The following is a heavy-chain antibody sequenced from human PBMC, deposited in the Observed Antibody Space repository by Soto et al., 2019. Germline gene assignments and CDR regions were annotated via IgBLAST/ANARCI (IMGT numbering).Heavy chain of an antibody. J-gene: IGHJ6*02. D-gene: IGHD1-26*01. CDR3: ASGGGSGSYRWDYYYGMEV. CDR1: GGTFSSYA. CDR2: IIPIFGTA. Sequence: SVKVSCKASGGTFSSYAISWVRQAPGQGLEWMGGIIPIFGTANYAQKFQGRVTITADESTSTAYMELSSLRSEDTAVYYCASGGGSGSYRWDYYYGMEVWGQGTAVTVSS. V-gene: IGHV1-69*13.